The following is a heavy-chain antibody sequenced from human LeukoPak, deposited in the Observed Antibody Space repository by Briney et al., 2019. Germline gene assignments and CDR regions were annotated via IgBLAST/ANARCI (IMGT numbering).Heavy chain of an antibody. CDR2: ISYDGSNK. CDR1: GFTFSSYA. D-gene: IGHD6-13*01. Sequence: PGRSLRLSCAASGFTFSSYAMHWVRQAPGKGLEWVAVISYDGSNKYYADSVKGRFTISRDNSKNTLYLQMNSLRAEDTAVYYCARERVVAAAGTGAFDIWGQGTMVTVSS. CDR3: ARERVVAAAGTGAFDI. J-gene: IGHJ3*02. V-gene: IGHV3-30*04.